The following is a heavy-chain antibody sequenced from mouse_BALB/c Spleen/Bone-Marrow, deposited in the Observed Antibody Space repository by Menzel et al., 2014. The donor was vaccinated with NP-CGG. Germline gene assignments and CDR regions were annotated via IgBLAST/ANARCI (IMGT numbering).Heavy chain of an antibody. CDR3: TRITTVVRYLDV. Sequence: VQLQQSGAELARPGASVKMSCKASDYTFTTYTIHWVKQRPGQGPEWIGYINPSSGYANYNQNFKDKATLTADKSSSTAYMQLSSLTSEDSAVYCCTRITTVVRYLDVWGTGTTVTVSS. V-gene: IGHV1-4*01. CDR1: DYTFTTYT. D-gene: IGHD1-1*01. J-gene: IGHJ1*03. CDR2: INPSSGYA.